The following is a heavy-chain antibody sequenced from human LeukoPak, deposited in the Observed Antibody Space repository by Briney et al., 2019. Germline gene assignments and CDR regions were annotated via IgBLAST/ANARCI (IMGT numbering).Heavy chain of an antibody. V-gene: IGHV3-30*18. CDR2: ISYDGSNK. J-gene: IGHJ4*02. D-gene: IGHD2-2*02. CDR1: GFTFSSYG. Sequence: PGRSLRLSCAATGFTFSSYGMHWVRQAPGKGLEWVAVISYDGSNKYYADSVKGRFTISRDNSKNTLYLQMNSLRAEDTAVYYCAKDRCSSTSCYIDYWGQGTLVTVSS. CDR3: AKDRCSSTSCYIDY.